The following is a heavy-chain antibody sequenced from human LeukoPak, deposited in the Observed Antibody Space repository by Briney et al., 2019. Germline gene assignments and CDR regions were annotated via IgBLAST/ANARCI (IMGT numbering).Heavy chain of an antibody. CDR1: RFTFSSYW. V-gene: IGHV3-7*01. Sequence: GGSLRLSCAASRFTFSSYWMRWVRQAPGKGLEWVANIKQDGSEKYYVDSVEGRFTISRDNAKSLLYLQMNSLRAEDTAVYFCATCSYFYGMDIWGQGTTVTVSS. CDR2: IKQDGSEK. CDR3: ATCSYFYGMDI. J-gene: IGHJ6*02. D-gene: IGHD2-15*01.